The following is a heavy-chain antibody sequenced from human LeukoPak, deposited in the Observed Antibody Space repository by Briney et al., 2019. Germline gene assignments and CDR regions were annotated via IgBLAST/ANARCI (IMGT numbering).Heavy chain of an antibody. CDR2: ISAYNGNT. V-gene: IGHV1-18*01. Sequence: ASVTVSFMASGYTFLNYVISWVRQAPGQGLEWMGWISAYNGNTKYAQNLQGRVTMTTDTSTSTAYMELRSLRSDDTAVYFCALVTSAPGWGQGTLVTVSS. J-gene: IGHJ4*02. CDR3: ALVTSAPG. D-gene: IGHD1-14*01. CDR1: GYTFLNYV.